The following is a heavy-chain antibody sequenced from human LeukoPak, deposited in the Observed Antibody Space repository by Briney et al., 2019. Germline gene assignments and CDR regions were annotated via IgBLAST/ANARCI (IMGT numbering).Heavy chain of an antibody. D-gene: IGHD1-26*01. J-gene: IGHJ4*02. CDR2: ISHSGST. Sequence: ETLSLTCTVSGSSISSGYHWGWIRQPPGRGLEWIGSISHSGSTDYNPSLKSRVTISLNTSKNQFSPKLSSVTAADMAVYYCAREEGAYWGQGTLVTVSS. CDR3: AREEGAY. CDR1: GSSISSGYH. V-gene: IGHV4-38-2*02.